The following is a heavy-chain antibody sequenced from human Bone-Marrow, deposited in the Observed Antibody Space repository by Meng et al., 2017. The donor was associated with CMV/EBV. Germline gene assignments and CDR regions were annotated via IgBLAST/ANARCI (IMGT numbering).Heavy chain of an antibody. Sequence: GESLKISCAASGFTFSSYAMSWVRQAPGKGLEWVSAISGSGGSTYYADSVKGRFTISRDNSKNTLYLQMNSLRAEDTAVYYCAKAPILDRNFDYCGQGTLVTVSS. CDR1: GFTFSSYA. CDR2: ISGSGGST. J-gene: IGHJ4*02. CDR3: AKAPILDRNFDY. V-gene: IGHV3-23*01. D-gene: IGHD3-22*01.